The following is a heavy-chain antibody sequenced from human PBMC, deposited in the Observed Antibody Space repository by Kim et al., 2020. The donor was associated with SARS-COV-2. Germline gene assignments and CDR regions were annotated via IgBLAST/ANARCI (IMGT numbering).Heavy chain of an antibody. Sequence: GGSLRLSCAASGFTFSSYSMNWVRQAPGKGLEWVSSISSSSSYIYYADSVKGRFTISRDNAKNSLYLQMNSLRAEDTAVYYCARAQGGKWGYNWNFDIWGQGTMVTVSS. CDR3: ARAQGGKWGYNWNFDI. D-gene: IGHD1-20*01. CDR2: ISSSSSYI. J-gene: IGHJ3*02. CDR1: GFTFSSYS. V-gene: IGHV3-21*01.